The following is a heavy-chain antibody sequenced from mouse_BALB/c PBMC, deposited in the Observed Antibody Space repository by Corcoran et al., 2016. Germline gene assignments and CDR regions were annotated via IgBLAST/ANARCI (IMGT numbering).Heavy chain of an antibody. D-gene: IGHD2-3*01. J-gene: IGHJ2*01. CDR3: ARCYDGYYTFDY. Sequence: QVQLQQSGPELVKPGASVKISCKASGYSFTSYYIHWVKQRPGQGLEWIGWIFPGSGNTKFNEKFKGKATLTADTSSSTAYMQLSSLTSEDSAVYYCARCYDGYYTFDYWGQGTTLTVSS. CDR2: IFPGSGNT. CDR1: GYSFTSYY. V-gene: IGHV1-66*01.